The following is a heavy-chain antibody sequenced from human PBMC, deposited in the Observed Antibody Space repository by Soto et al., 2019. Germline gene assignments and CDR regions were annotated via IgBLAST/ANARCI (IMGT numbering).Heavy chain of an antibody. Sequence: SETLSLTCAVSGGSISSGGYSWSWIRQPPGKGLEWIGYIYHSGSTYYNPSLKSRVTISVDRSKNQFSLKLSSVTAADTAVYYCARAQIYDSSGYYHNWLDPWGQGTLVTVSS. CDR3: ARAQIYDSSGYYHNWLDP. V-gene: IGHV4-30-2*01. D-gene: IGHD3-22*01. J-gene: IGHJ5*02. CDR2: IYHSGST. CDR1: GGSISSGGYS.